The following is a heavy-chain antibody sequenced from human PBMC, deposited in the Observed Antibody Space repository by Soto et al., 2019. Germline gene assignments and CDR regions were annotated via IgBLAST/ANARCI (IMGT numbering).Heavy chain of an antibody. J-gene: IGHJ4*02. Sequence: PSETLSLTCAVSGGSFRGYFWSWIRHSPDKGLEWIGEINDRGSTYYNPSFKSRLTISVDTSERQISLRLTSVTAADSAVYYCQGGDFWGQGTRVTVSS. CDR1: GGSFRGYF. CDR2: INDRGST. D-gene: IGHD3-16*01. CDR3: QGGDF. V-gene: IGHV4-34*01.